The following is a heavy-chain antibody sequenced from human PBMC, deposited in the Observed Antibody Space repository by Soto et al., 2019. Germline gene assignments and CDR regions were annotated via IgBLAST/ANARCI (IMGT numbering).Heavy chain of an antibody. CDR2: IYYSGST. V-gene: IGHV4-59*01. CDR3: AREPRTGTPDY. J-gene: IGHJ4*02. Sequence: TSETLSLTCTVSGGSISSYYWSWIRQPPGKGLEWIGYIYYSGSTNYNPSLKSRVTISVDTSKNQFSLKLSSVTAADTAVYYCAREPRTGTPDYWGQGTLVTVSS. CDR1: GGSISSYY. D-gene: IGHD1-1*01.